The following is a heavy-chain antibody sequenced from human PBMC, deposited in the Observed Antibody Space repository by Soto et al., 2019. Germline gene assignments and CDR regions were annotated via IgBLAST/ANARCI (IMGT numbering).Heavy chain of an antibody. V-gene: IGHV3-7*01. D-gene: IGHD5-18*01. CDR3: AREEGGYSYGLRSPYYYYYYMDV. CDR1: GFTFSSYW. J-gene: IGHJ6*03. Sequence: GFLRLSCAASGFTFSSYWMSWVRQAPGKGLEWVANIKQDGSEKYYVDSVKGRFTISRDNAKNSLYLQMNSLRAEDTAVYYCAREEGGYSYGLRSPYYYYYYMDVWGKGTTVTVSS. CDR2: IKQDGSEK.